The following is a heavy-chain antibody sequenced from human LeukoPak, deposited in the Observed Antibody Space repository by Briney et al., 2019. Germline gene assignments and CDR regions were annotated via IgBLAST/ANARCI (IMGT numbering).Heavy chain of an antibody. CDR3: ASAPLDRSNRYFGGD. V-gene: IGHV3-23*01. Sequence: PGGSLRLSCAASGFSFNSYVMNWVRQAPGKGLEWVSAISTGGSNTYYADSVKGRFTISRDNSRNTMYLQMNSLRDEDTAVYYCASAPLDRSNRYFGGDWGQGTLVTVSS. CDR2: ISTGGSNT. D-gene: IGHD1-14*01. CDR1: GFSFNSYV. J-gene: IGHJ4*02.